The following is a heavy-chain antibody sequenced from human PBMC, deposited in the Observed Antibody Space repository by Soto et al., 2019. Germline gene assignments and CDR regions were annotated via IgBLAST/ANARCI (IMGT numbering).Heavy chain of an antibody. D-gene: IGHD4-17*01. CDR2: IVVGSGNT. J-gene: IGHJ3*02. Sequence: GASVKVSCKASGFTFTSSAAQWVRQALGQRLEWIGWIVVGSGNTNYAQKFQERVTITRDMSTSTAYMELSSLRSEDTAVYYCAAGYGGPHAFDIWGQGTMVTVSS. CDR3: AAGYGGPHAFDI. V-gene: IGHV1-58*01. CDR1: GFTFTSSA.